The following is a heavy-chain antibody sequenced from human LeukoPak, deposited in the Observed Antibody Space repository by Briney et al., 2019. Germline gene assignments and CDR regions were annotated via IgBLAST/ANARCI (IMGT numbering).Heavy chain of an antibody. D-gene: IGHD5-18*01. CDR3: ARHSPRGYSYKRTRSYFDY. Sequence: PSETLSLTCSVSGASITSNYWSWIRQSPGKELEWIAYIRINGKINYNPSLKSRVTISVDTSKNQFSLKLSSVTAADTAVYYCARHSPRGYSYKRTRSYFDYWGQGTLVTVSS. CDR2: IRINGKI. CDR1: GASITSNY. J-gene: IGHJ4*02. V-gene: IGHV4-59*08.